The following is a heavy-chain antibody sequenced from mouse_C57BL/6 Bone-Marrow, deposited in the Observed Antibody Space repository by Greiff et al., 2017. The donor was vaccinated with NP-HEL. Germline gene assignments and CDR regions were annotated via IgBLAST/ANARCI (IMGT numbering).Heavy chain of an antibody. Sequence: VMLVESGPGLVQPSQSLSITCTVSGFSLTSYGVHWVRQSPGKGLEWLGVIWSGGSTDYNAAFISRLSISKDNSKSQVFFKMNSLQADDTAIYYCAIPDGYYGAMDYWGQGTSVTVSS. CDR3: AIPDGYYGAMDY. CDR1: GFSLTSYG. CDR2: IWSGGST. D-gene: IGHD2-3*01. J-gene: IGHJ4*01. V-gene: IGHV2-2*01.